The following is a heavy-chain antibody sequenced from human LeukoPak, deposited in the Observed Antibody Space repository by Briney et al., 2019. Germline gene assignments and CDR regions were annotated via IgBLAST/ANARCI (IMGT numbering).Heavy chain of an antibody. V-gene: IGHV3-23*01. CDR3: AKEGPYCGDDCYGVFDY. CDR1: GFTFSNYA. J-gene: IGHJ4*02. Sequence: AGGSLRLSCAASGFTFSNYAVAWVRQAPGKGLEWVSVISNRGSTINYADSVKGRFTVSRDNSKNTLYLQMSGLRAEDTAVYHCAKEGPYCGDDCYGVFDYWGQGTLVTVSS. D-gene: IGHD2-21*02. CDR2: ISNRGSTI.